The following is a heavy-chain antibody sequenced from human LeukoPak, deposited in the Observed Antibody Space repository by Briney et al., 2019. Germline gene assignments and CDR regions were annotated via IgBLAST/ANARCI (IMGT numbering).Heavy chain of an antibody. J-gene: IGHJ4*02. V-gene: IGHV3-23*01. CDR3: AKDGGFRYSSSWYEVDY. CDR1: GFTFSSYA. Sequence: GGSLRLSCAASGFTFSSYAMSWDRQAPGKGLEWVSAISGSGGSTYYADSVKGRFTISRDNSKNTLYLQMNSLRAEDTAVYYCAKDGGFRYSSSWYEVDYWGQGTLVTVSS. D-gene: IGHD6-13*01. CDR2: ISGSGGST.